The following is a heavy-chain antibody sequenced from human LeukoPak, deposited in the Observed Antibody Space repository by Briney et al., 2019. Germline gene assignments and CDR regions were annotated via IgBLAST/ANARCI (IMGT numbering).Heavy chain of an antibody. Sequence: SETLSLTCSVSGGSITNYYWGWIRQPPGKGLEWIGFIFYSGDTNYNPSLKSRVTISVDTSKNQFSLKLSSVTAADTAVYYCTRGSIAYYYMDVWGKGTTVTISS. CDR2: IFYSGDT. CDR1: GGSITNYY. CDR3: TRGSIAYYYMDV. V-gene: IGHV4-59*01. J-gene: IGHJ6*03. D-gene: IGHD3-22*01.